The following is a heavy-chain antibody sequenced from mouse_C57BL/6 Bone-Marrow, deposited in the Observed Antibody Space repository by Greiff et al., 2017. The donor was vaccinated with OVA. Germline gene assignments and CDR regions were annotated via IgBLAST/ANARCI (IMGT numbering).Heavy chain of an antibody. CDR2: IYPRSGNT. D-gene: IGHD1-1*01. CDR1: GYTFTSYG. V-gene: IGHV1-81*01. J-gene: IGHJ3*01. CDR3: AAVRWFAY. Sequence: QVKLVESGAELARPGASVKLSCKASGYTFTSYGISWVKQRTGQGLEWIGEIYPRSGNTYYNEKFKGKATLTADKSSSTAYMELRSLTSEDSAVYFCAAVRWFAYWGQGTLVTVSA.